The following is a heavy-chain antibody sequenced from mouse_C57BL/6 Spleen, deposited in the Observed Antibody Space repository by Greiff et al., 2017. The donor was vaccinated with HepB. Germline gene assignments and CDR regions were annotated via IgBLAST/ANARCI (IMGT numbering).Heavy chain of an antibody. J-gene: IGHJ1*03. CDR3: ARHRGGSSYRYFDV. Sequence: DVQLVESGGDLVKPGGSLKLSCAASGFTFSSYGMSWVRQTPDKRLEWVATISSGGSYTYYPDSVKGRFTISRDNAKNTLYLQMSSLKSEDTAMYYCARHRGGSSYRYFDVWGTGTTVTVSS. CDR2: ISSGGSYT. D-gene: IGHD1-1*01. V-gene: IGHV5-6*01. CDR1: GFTFSSYG.